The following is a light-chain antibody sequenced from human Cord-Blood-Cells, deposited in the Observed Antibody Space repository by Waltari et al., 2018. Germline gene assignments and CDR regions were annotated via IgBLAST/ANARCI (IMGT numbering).Light chain of an antibody. CDR2: EDN. CDR3: QSYDSSNPWV. Sequence: NFMLTQPHSVSESPGKTVTISCTRSSGSIASNYVQWYQQRPGRSPTTVLYEDNQRPAGVPARFSGSIDSSSNSASLTISGLKTEDEADYYCQSYDSSNPWVFGGGTKLTVL. CDR1: SGSIASNY. V-gene: IGLV6-57*01. J-gene: IGLJ3*02.